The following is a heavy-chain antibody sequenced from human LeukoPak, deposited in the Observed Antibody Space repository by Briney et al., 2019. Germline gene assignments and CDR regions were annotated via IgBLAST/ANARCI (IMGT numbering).Heavy chain of an antibody. Sequence: PGGSLRLSCAASGFTFSSYAMSWVRQAPGKVLEWVSAISGSGGSTYYADSVKGRFTISRDNSKNTLYLQMNSLRAEDTAVYYCAKNLPHPLGVLGTSGGHAFDIWGQGTMVTVSS. D-gene: IGHD3-10*01. CDR3: AKNLPHPLGVLGTSGGHAFDI. CDR2: ISGSGGST. J-gene: IGHJ3*02. CDR1: GFTFSSYA. V-gene: IGHV3-23*01.